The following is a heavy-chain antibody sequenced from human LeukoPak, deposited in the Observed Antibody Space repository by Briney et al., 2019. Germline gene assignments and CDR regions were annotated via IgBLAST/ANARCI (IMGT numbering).Heavy chain of an antibody. J-gene: IGHJ5*02. CDR3: AKWYSSTWYNWFDP. CDR1: GFTFSSYA. V-gene: IGHV3-23*01. CDR2: ISGTGDST. D-gene: IGHD6-13*01. Sequence: GGSLRLSCAASGFTFSSYAMSWVRQAPGKGLEWVSGISGTGDSTHYAGSVKGRFSISRDNSKNTLYLQMNSLRAEDTAVYYCAKWYSSTWYNWFDPWGQGTLVTVPS.